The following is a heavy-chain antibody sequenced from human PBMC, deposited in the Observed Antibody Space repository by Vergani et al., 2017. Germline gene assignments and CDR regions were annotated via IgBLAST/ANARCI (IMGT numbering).Heavy chain of an antibody. J-gene: IGHJ6*02. CDR2: IIPIFGTA. CDR1: GGTFSSYA. D-gene: IGHD2-2*01. CDR3: SRAEDIVVVPAAISVDYYYYGMDV. Sequence: QVQLVQSGAEVKKPGYSVKVSCKASGGTFSSYAISWVRQAPGQGLEWMGGIIPIFGTANYAQKFQGRVTITADESTSTAYMELSSLRSEDTAVYYCSRAEDIVVVPAAISVDYYYYGMDVWGQGP. V-gene: IGHV1-69*01.